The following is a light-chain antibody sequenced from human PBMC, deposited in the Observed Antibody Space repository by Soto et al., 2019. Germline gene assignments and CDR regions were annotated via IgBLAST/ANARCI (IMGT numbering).Light chain of an antibody. V-gene: IGLV1-44*01. J-gene: IGLJ2*01. CDR2: LNN. CDR1: SSNIGSET. CDR3: ATWDDRLKRVV. Sequence: QSVLTQPPSASGTPGQRVTISCSGSSSNIGSETVNWYQHLPGTAPKLLIYLNNQRPSGVPDRFSGSKSGTSASLAISGLQSEDEADYYCATWDDRLKRVVFGGGTKLTVL.